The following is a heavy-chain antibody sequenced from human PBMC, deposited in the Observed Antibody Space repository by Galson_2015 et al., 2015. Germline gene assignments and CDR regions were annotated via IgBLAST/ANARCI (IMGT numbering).Heavy chain of an antibody. Sequence: SLRLSCAASGLTVSSSYMNWVRQAPGKGLEWVSVISNGGSSYYADSVKGRFSISRDIYKNTVYLQMNTLRAEDTAVYYCAGTSVTTQADYWGQGTLVTVSS. CDR2: ISNGGSS. CDR3: AGTSVTTQADY. J-gene: IGHJ4*02. V-gene: IGHV3-53*01. D-gene: IGHD4-17*01. CDR1: GLTVSSSY.